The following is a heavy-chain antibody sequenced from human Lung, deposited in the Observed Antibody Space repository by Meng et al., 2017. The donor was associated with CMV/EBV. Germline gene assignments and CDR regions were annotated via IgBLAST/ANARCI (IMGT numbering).Heavy chain of an antibody. Sequence: SXTXSLTCTVSGYSISSGYYWGWIRQPPGKGLEWIGSIYHSGSTYYNPSLKSRVTISVDTSKNQLSLRLSSVTAADTAVYYCARGIYGSVDYWGQGTLVTVSS. D-gene: IGHD3-10*01. CDR3: ARGIYGSVDY. CDR1: GYSISSGYY. V-gene: IGHV4-38-2*02. CDR2: IYHSGST. J-gene: IGHJ4*02.